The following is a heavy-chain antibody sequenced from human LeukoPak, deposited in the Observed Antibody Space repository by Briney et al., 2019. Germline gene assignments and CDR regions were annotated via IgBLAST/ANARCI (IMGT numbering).Heavy chain of an antibody. D-gene: IGHD6-19*01. Sequence: ASVKVSCKASGYTFTSYDINWVRQATGQGLEWMGWMNPNSGNTGYAQKFQGRVTMTRNTSKGTAYMELSSLRSEDTAVYYCARVPSRSGWSFDDYWGQGTLVTVSS. V-gene: IGHV1-8*01. J-gene: IGHJ4*02. CDR3: ARVPSRSGWSFDDY. CDR2: MNPNSGNT. CDR1: GYTFTSYD.